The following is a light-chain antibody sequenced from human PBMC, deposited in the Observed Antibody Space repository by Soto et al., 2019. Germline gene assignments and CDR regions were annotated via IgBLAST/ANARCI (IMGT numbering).Light chain of an antibody. V-gene: IGKV3-15*01. CDR1: QSVSSN. J-gene: IGKJ1*01. CDR2: GAS. CDR3: QQYNNWPPVT. Sequence: EIVMTQSPATLSVSPGERATLSCRASQSVSSNLAWYQQKPGQAPRLLIYGASTRATGIPARFSGSGSGTEFTLTISRMQSEDFAVYYCQQYNNWPPVTFGQGTKVEIK.